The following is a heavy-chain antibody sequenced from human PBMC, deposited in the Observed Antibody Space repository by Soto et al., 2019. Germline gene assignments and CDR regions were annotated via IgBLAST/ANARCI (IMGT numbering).Heavy chain of an antibody. CDR1: GYTFTSYG. D-gene: IGHD3-22*01. J-gene: IGHJ4*02. Sequence: ASVKVSCKASGYTFTSYGISWVRQAPGQGLEWMGWISAYNGNTNYAQKLQGRVTMTTDTSTSTANMELRSLRSDDTAVYYCAIVRSGSDCFYWGQGTLVTVSS. CDR2: ISAYNGNT. CDR3: AIVRSGSDCFY. V-gene: IGHV1-18*01.